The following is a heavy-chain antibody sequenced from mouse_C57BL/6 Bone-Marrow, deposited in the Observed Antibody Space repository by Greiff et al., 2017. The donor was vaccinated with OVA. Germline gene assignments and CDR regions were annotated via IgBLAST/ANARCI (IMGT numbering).Heavy chain of an antibody. V-gene: IGHV1-42*01. Sequence: VHVKQSGPELVKPGASVKISCKASGYSFTGYYMNWVKQSPEKSLEWIGEINPSTGGTTYNQKFKAKATLTVDKSSSTAYMQLKSLTSEDSAVYYCARSRDYYYGSSFHWYVDVWGTGTTVTVSS. CDR1: GYSFTGYY. CDR3: ARSRDYYYGSSFHWYVDV. CDR2: INPSTGGT. D-gene: IGHD1-1*01. J-gene: IGHJ1*03.